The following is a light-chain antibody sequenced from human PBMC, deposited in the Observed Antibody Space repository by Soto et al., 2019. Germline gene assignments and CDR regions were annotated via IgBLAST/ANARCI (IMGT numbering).Light chain of an antibody. CDR3: QQHSNWLT. V-gene: IGKV3-11*01. J-gene: IGKJ4*01. CDR2: DAS. CDR1: QSVSSY. Sequence: EIVLTQSPATLSLSPGERATLSCRASQSVSSYLALYQQKPCQAPRLLIYDASNRAACIPSRFSGSGSGTDFTLTISSLEPEDVAVYYCQQHSNWLTFGGGTKVDI.